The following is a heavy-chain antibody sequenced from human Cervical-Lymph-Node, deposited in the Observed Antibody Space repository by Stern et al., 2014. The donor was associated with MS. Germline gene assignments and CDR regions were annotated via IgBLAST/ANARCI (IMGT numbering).Heavy chain of an antibody. CDR3: AVLSVDADFDY. D-gene: IGHD5-18*01. V-gene: IGHV1-18*01. CDR2: ISAYDGDT. J-gene: IGHJ4*02. Sequence: QLVQSGAEVKKPGASVKVSCTASGYTFTDFAISWVRQDPGQELEWMSWISAYDGDTTFAQKVQGRVSLSTDTATSTAYMELRSVRSDGTAVYYCAVLSVDADFDYWGQGTLVTVSS. CDR1: GYTFTDFA.